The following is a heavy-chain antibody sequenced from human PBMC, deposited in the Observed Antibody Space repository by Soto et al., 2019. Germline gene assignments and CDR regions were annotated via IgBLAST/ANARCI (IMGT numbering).Heavy chain of an antibody. Sequence: AGGSLRLSCAASGFTFSSYAMSRVRQAPGKGLEWVSGISGSGGSTYYADSVKGRFTISRDNSKNTLYLQMNSLRAEDTAVYYFATMAGREIQTSYVDYWGQGALVTVSS. J-gene: IGHJ4*02. D-gene: IGHD5-18*01. CDR3: ATMAGREIQTSYVDY. CDR2: ISGSGGST. V-gene: IGHV3-23*01. CDR1: GFTFSSYA.